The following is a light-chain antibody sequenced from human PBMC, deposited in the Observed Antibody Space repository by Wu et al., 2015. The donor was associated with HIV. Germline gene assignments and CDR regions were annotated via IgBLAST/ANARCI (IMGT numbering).Light chain of an antibody. Sequence: SDWLAWYQHKSNQLLPNFSSMRHIRGPPAVPDRFSAAGSGTDFTLTISRLDPEDFAFYFCQQYGSTPITFGPGTRVDMK. CDR3: QQYGSTPIT. V-gene: IGKV3-20*01. J-gene: IGKJ5*01. CDR1: SDW. CDR2: RH.